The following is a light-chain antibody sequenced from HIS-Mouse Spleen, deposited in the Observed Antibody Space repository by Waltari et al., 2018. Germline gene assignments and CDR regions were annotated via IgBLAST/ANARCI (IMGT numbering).Light chain of an antibody. J-gene: IGKJ1*01. Sequence: EIVLTQSPGTLSLSPGERATLSCRASQSVSSSYLAGYQQKPGQATRLLIYGASSRATCIPDRFSGRWSGTDFTLTISRLEPEDFAVYYCQQYGSSPWTFGQGTKVEIK. CDR3: QQYGSSPWT. V-gene: IGKV3-20*01. CDR2: GAS. CDR1: QSVSSSY.